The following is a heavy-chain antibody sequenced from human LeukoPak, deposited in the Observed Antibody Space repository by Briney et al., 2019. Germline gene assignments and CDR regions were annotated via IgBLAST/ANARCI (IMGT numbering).Heavy chain of an antibody. CDR2: IIPILGIA. Sequence: SVKVSCKASVGTFSSYAISWVRQAPGQGLEWIGRIIPILGIANYAQKFQGRVTITADKSTSTAYMELSSLRSEDTAVYYCARDFSWTGDYYYYGMDVWGQGTTVTVSS. J-gene: IGHJ6*02. D-gene: IGHD3/OR15-3a*01. CDR1: VGTFSSYA. CDR3: ARDFSWTGDYYYYGMDV. V-gene: IGHV1-69*04.